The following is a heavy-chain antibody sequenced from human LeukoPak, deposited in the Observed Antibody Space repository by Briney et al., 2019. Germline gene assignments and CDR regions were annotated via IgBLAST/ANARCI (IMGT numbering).Heavy chain of an antibody. Sequence: GGSLRLSCAASGFTFSSYSMNWVRQAPGKGLEWVSSISSSSSYIYYADSVKGRFTISRDNAKNSLYLQMNSLRAEDTAVYYCARDRESGSYGNDAFDIWGQGTMVTVSS. J-gene: IGHJ3*02. V-gene: IGHV3-21*01. D-gene: IGHD1-26*01. CDR2: ISSSSSYI. CDR3: ARDRESGSYGNDAFDI. CDR1: GFTFSSYS.